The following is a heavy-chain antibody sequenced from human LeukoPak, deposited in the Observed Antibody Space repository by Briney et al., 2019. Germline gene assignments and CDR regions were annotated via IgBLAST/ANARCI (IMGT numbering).Heavy chain of an antibody. D-gene: IGHD5-24*01. J-gene: IGHJ4*02. Sequence: GGSLRLSCAASGFTVSSNYMSWVRQAPGKGLEWVSVIYSGGSTYYADSVKGRFTISRDNAKNSLYLQMNSLRAEDTAVYYCARDLEMATIPADYWGQGTLVTVSS. V-gene: IGHV3-53*01. CDR3: ARDLEMATIPADY. CDR2: IYSGGST. CDR1: GFTVSSNY.